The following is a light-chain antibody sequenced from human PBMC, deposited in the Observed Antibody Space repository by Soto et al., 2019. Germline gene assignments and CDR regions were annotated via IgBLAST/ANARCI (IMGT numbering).Light chain of an antibody. J-gene: IGKJ1*01. Sequence: EMTQSPGTLFLSPGERATLSCRASQSVRNSYLAWYQQKPGQAPRLLIYGASSRATGIPDRFSGSGSGTDFTLTISRLEPEDFAVYYCQQYGSSPRTFGQGTKADIK. CDR2: GAS. V-gene: IGKV3-20*01. CDR1: QSVRNSY. CDR3: QQYGSSPRT.